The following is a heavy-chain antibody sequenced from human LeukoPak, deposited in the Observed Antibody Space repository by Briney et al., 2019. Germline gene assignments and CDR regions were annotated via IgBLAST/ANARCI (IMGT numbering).Heavy chain of an antibody. CDR1: GGTFSSYA. Sequence: EASVKVSCKASGGTFSSYAISWVRQAPGQGLEWMGRIIPIFGIANYAQKFQGRVMITADKSPSTAYMELSSLRSEDTAVYYCARDRATRSLYFDYWGQGTLVTVSS. V-gene: IGHV1-69*04. J-gene: IGHJ4*02. CDR3: ARDRATRSLYFDY. CDR2: IIPIFGIA. D-gene: IGHD4-17*01.